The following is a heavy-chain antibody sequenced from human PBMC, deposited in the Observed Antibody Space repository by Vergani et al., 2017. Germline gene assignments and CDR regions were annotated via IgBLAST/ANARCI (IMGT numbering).Heavy chain of an antibody. Sequence: VQLLESGGDLVQPGGSLRLSCAASGFTFIMHAMSWVRQAPGKGLEWVAVIWYDGSNKYYADSVKGRFTISRDNSKNTLHLQMNSLRADDTAVYYCTKGSRGYTGYFFDYWGQGTLATVSS. D-gene: IGHD5-12*01. V-gene: IGHV3-33*08. CDR2: IWYDGSNK. J-gene: IGHJ4*02. CDR3: TKGSRGYTGYFFDY. CDR1: GFTFIMHA.